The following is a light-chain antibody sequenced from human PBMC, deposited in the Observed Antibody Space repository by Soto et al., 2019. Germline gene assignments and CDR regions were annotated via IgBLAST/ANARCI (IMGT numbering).Light chain of an antibody. CDR2: KAS. J-gene: IGKJ1*01. CDR1: QNISSY. V-gene: IGKV1-5*03. CDR3: QHYDSYSEA. Sequence: IQMTQSPSSPSASVGDRVTITCQASQNISSYWTWYQQKPGKAPKLLIYKASTLKSGVPSRFSGSGSGTEFTLTISSLQPDDFATYYCQHYDSYSEAFGQGTKVDI.